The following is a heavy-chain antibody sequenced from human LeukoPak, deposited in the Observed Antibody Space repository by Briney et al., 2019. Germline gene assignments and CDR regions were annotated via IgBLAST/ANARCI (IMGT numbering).Heavy chain of an antibody. CDR3: ARVNCGGDCYSSLFDY. D-gene: IGHD2-21*02. Sequence: PGGSLGLSCAASGFTFSSYWMHWVRQAPGKGLVWVSRINTDGSSTSYADSVKGRFTISRDNAKNTLYLQMNSLRAEDTAVYYCARVNCGGDCYSSLFDYWGQGTLVTVSS. CDR2: INTDGSST. CDR1: GFTFSSYW. J-gene: IGHJ4*02. V-gene: IGHV3-74*01.